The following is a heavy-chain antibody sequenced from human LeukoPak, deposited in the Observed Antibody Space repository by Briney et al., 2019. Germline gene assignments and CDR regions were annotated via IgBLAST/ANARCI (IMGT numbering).Heavy chain of an antibody. J-gene: IGHJ4*02. D-gene: IGHD1-26*01. CDR3: AKDPSGSYYVDY. CDR2: ISGSGGST. CDR1: GLTFNNYA. V-gene: IGHV3-23*01. Sequence: PGGSLRLSCAASGLTFNNYAMSWVRQAPGKGLEWVSAISGSGGSTYYADSVKGRFTISRDNSKNTLYLQMNSLRAEDTAVYYCAKDPSGSYYVDYWGQGTLVTVSS.